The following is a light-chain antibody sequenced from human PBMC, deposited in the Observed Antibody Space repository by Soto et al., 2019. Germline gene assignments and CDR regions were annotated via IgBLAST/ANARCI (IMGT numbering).Light chain of an antibody. CDR1: QSVSNNY. CDR2: GAS. Sequence: EIVLTQSPVTLSLSPVQRPTLSCRASQSVSNNYLAWYQQKPGQAPRLLIYGASSRATGIPDRFSGSGSGTDFTLTISRLEPEDFAVYYCQQYGSWAFGQGTKVDIK. V-gene: IGKV3-20*01. J-gene: IGKJ1*01. CDR3: QQYGSWA.